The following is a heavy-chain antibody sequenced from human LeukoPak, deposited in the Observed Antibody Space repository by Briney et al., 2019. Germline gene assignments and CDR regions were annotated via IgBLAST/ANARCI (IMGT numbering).Heavy chain of an antibody. Sequence: PGGSLRLSCAASGFTFSNYWMSWVRRAPGKGLEWVALINQDGSQKKYVDSLEGRFSLSRDNAKNSLYLQMNSLRAEDTAIYYCARAGDYYFHYWGQGTLVTVSS. J-gene: IGHJ4*02. CDR1: GFTFSNYW. CDR3: ARAGDYYFHY. D-gene: IGHD4-17*01. V-gene: IGHV3-7*01. CDR2: INQDGSQK.